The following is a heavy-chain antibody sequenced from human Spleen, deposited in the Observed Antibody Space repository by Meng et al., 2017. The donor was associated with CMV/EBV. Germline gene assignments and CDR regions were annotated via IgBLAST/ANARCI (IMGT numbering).Heavy chain of an antibody. CDR3: TTTIVTPREVDY. D-gene: IGHD1-1*01. Sequence: GESLKISCAASGFTFSSYEMNWVRQAPGKGLEWLSYISSSGSHRCYADSVKGRFTISRDNARDLLYLQMNGLRAEDTSVYYCTTTIVTPREVDYWGQGTLVTVSS. J-gene: IGHJ4*02. V-gene: IGHV3-48*03. CDR1: GFTFSSYE. CDR2: ISSSGSHR.